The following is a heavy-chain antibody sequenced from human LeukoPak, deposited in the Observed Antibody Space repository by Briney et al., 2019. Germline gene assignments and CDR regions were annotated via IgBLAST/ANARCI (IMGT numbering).Heavy chain of an antibody. Sequence: ASVKVSCTASRYTFTSYDIKWVRQATGQGLEWMGWMNPNSGNTGYAQKFQGRVTMTRNTSISTAYMELSSLRSEDTAVYFCARGHGSGLWFDPWGQGTLVTVSS. J-gene: IGHJ5*02. CDR2: MNPNSGNT. CDR1: RYTFTSYD. V-gene: IGHV1-8*01. D-gene: IGHD3-10*01. CDR3: ARGHGSGLWFDP.